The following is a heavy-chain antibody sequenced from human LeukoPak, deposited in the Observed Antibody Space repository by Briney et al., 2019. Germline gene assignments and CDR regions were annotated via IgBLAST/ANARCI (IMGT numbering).Heavy chain of an antibody. Sequence: GGSLRLSCAASGFTFSSYAMSWVRQAPGKGLEWVSAISGSGGSTYYADSVKGRFTISRDNSKNTLYLRMNSLRAEDTAVYYCAKDRGITMVRGVIRPVDYWGQGTLVTVSS. V-gene: IGHV3-23*01. CDR1: GFTFSSYA. J-gene: IGHJ4*02. CDR2: ISGSGGST. D-gene: IGHD3-10*01. CDR3: AKDRGITMVRGVIRPVDY.